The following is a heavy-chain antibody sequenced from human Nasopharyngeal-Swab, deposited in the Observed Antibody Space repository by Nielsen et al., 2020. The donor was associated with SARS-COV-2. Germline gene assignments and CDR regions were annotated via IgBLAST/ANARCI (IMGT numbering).Heavy chain of an antibody. D-gene: IGHD3-10*01. CDR3: ARHVLLWFGQSDAFDI. CDR1: GGSISGYY. Sequence: GSLSLSCTVSGGSISGYYWSWIRQPAGTGLEWIGRIYTCCSPDSNPSLKSRVTMSVDTSKNQFSLKLSYVTAADTAVYFCARHVLLWFGQSDAFDIWGQGTMVTVSS. J-gene: IGHJ3*02. CDR2: IYTCCSP. V-gene: IGHV4-4*07.